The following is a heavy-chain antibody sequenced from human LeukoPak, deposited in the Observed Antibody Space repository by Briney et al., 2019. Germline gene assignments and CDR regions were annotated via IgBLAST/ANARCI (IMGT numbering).Heavy chain of an antibody. CDR3: ASTLTRWTFDS. CDR1: GFSFSSYS. J-gene: IGHJ4*02. Sequence: GGSLRLSCAASGFSFSSYSMNWVCQAPGKGLEWVSSISGSSSYIFFADSVKGRFTISRDNAKNSLYLQMSSLRAEDTAVYYCASTLTRWTFDSWGQGTLVTVSS. CDR2: ISGSSSYI. V-gene: IGHV3-21*01. D-gene: IGHD4-23*01.